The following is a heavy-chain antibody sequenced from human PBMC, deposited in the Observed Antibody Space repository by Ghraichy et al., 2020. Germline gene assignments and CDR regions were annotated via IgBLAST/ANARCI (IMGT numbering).Heavy chain of an antibody. V-gene: IGHV3-21*01. D-gene: IGHD2-15*01. Sequence: GGSLRLSCAASGLTFSSYSMSWVRQAPGKGLEWVSSIDSSSSYIYYADSLKGRFTISRDNAKNSLYLQMNSLRAEDTGIYYCARDWGYCSGGRSYSDAFDIWGQGTMVTVSS. CDR1: GLTFSSYS. CDR2: IDSSSSYI. CDR3: ARDWGYCSGGRSYSDAFDI. J-gene: IGHJ3*02.